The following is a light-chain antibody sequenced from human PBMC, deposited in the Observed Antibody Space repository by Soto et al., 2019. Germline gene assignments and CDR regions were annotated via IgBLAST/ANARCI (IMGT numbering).Light chain of an antibody. V-gene: IGKV1-5*01. CDR1: QNINNW. CDR3: QQYKSYSA. J-gene: IGKJ2*01. CDR2: YAS. Sequence: DIQMTQSPSTLSASVGDRVTITCRASQNINNWLSWYQQKAGKDPKILISYASSLESGVPSRFSGSGSGTEFTLTISSLQPDDFATYYCQQYKSYSAFGQGTKLEIK.